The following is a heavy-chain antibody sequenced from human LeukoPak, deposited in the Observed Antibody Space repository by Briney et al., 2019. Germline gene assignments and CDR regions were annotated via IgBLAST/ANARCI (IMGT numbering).Heavy chain of an antibody. CDR1: GFTFSNYA. Sequence: GGSLRLSCAASGFTFSNYAMHWVRQAPGKGLEWVAVISYDGSNKYYADSVKGRFTISRDNSKNTLYLQMNSLRAEDTAVYYCARVHTSYCSSTSCYTFDPWGRGTLVTVSS. CDR3: ARVHTSYCSSTSCYTFDP. D-gene: IGHD2-2*02. J-gene: IGHJ5*02. V-gene: IGHV3-30-3*01. CDR2: ISYDGSNK.